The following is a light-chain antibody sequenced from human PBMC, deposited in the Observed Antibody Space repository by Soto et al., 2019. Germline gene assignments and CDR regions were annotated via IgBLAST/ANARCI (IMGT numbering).Light chain of an antibody. CDR3: QQYGSSSYT. CDR2: GAS. CDR1: QSVSGSY. J-gene: IGKJ2*01. Sequence: EIVLTQSPGTLSLSPGERATLSCRASQSVSGSYLAWYQQKPGQAPRLLIYGASSRATGIPDRFSGRGSGTDFTLTISRLEPDDFAVYYCQQYGSSSYTFGQGTKLEIK. V-gene: IGKV3-20*01.